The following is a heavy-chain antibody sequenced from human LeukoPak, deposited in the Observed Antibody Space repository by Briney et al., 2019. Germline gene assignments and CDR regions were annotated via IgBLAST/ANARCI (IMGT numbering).Heavy chain of an antibody. Sequence: PGGSLRLSXAASGFTFSIYWMHWVRQAPGKGLVWVSRISPDGSSTNYADSVKGRFTISRDNARNILYLQMNSLRAEDTAVYYCASNFAGSSRDYWGQGTLVTVSS. CDR2: ISPDGSST. V-gene: IGHV3-74*01. CDR1: GFTFSIYW. CDR3: ASNFAGSSRDY. D-gene: IGHD6-13*01. J-gene: IGHJ4*02.